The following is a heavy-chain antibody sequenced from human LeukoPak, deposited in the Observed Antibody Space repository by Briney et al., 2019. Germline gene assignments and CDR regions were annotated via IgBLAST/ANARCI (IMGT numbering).Heavy chain of an antibody. CDR2: ISSSGSTI. V-gene: IGHV3-48*03. J-gene: IGHJ6*03. CDR1: GFTFSSYE. D-gene: IGHD3-9*01. CDR3: AKDSLYYDILTGYYTTYYYYMDV. Sequence: GGSLRLSCAASGFTFSSYEMNWVRQAPGKGLEWVSYISSSGSTIYYADSVKGRFTISRDNAKNSLYLQMNSLRAEDTAVYYCAKDSLYYDILTGYYTTYYYYMDVWGKGTTVTISS.